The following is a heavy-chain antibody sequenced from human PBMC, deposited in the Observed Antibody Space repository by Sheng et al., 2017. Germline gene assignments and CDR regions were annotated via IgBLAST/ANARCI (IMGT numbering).Heavy chain of an antibody. CDR3: AREAGHIVVVVAATPPDYGMDV. J-gene: IGHJ6*02. D-gene: IGHD2-15*01. CDR1: GYTFTGYY. CDR2: INPNSGGT. V-gene: IGHV1-2*02. Sequence: QVQLVQSGAEVKKPGASVKVSCKASGYTFTGYYMHWVRQAPGQGLEWMGWINPNSGGTNYAQKFQGRVTMTRDTSISTAYMELSRLRSDDTAVYYCAREAGHIVVVVAATPPDYGMDVWDQGP.